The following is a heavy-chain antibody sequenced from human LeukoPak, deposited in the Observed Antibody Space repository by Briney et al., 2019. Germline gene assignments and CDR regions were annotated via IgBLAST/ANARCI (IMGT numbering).Heavy chain of an antibody. V-gene: IGHV4-4*07. J-gene: IGHJ4*02. CDR3: ARGGWLPPDF. D-gene: IGHD3-22*01. CDR2: VYSTGST. CDR1: GGTINEYY. Sequence: SETLSLTCTVSGGTINEYYWSWIRHPAGKGLEWIGHVYSTGSTNYNPSFKSRVTMSVDMSKNQFSLKLTSVTAADTAVYYCARGGWLPPDFWGQGTLVIVSS.